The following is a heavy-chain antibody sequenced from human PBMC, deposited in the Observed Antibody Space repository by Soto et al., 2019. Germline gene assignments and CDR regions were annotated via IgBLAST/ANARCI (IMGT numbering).Heavy chain of an antibody. Sequence: SETLSLTCTVSGGSISSYYWSWIRQPPGKGLEWIGYIYYSGSTNYNPSLKSRVTISVDTSKNQFSLKLSSVTAADTAVYYCASVVPAAIPPSGWFDPWGQGTLVTVS. J-gene: IGHJ5*02. V-gene: IGHV4-59*08. CDR1: GGSISSYY. CDR3: ASVVPAAIPPSGWFDP. CDR2: IYYSGST. D-gene: IGHD2-2*02.